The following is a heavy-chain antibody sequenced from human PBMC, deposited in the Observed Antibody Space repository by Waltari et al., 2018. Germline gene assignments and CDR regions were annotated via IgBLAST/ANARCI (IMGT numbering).Heavy chain of an antibody. D-gene: IGHD5-18*01. V-gene: IGHV4-31*03. Sequence: QVQLQESGPGLVKPSQTLSLTCTVSDGSISSGGYYWSWIRQHPGKGLEWIGYIYYSGSTYYNPSLKSRVTISVDTSKNQFSLKLSSVTAADTAVYYCARGYVDTAMAFDYWGQGTLVTVSS. CDR3: ARGYVDTAMAFDY. J-gene: IGHJ4*02. CDR2: IYYSGST. CDR1: DGSISSGGYY.